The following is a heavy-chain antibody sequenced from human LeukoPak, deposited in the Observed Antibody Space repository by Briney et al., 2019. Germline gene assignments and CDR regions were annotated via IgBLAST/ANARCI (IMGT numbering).Heavy chain of an antibody. CDR3: ARALRYFGYYYYMDV. D-gene: IGHD3-9*01. CDR2: INPNSGGT. Sequence: ASVKVSCKASGGTFSSYAISWVRQAPGQGLEWMGWINPNSGGTNYAQKFQGWVTMTRDTSISTAYMELSRLRSDDTAVYYCARALRYFGYYYYMDVWGKGTTVTVSS. J-gene: IGHJ6*03. CDR1: GGTFSSYA. V-gene: IGHV1-2*04.